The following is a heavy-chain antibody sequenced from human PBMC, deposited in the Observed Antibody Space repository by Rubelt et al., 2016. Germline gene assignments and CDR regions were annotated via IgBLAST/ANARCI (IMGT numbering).Heavy chain of an antibody. CDR2: IYYTGNT. CDR1: GDSVRNGRYY. CDR3: ATNGVVTAPFQY. V-gene: IGHV4-31*03. J-gene: IGHJ4*02. Sequence: QVQLQESGPGLVKTSQILSLTCSVSGDSVRNGRYYWSWIRQLPGKGPEWIGNIYYTGNTHYSPSLRSRVFITIDTSKNELYLSLRSVTAADTAVYYCATNGVVTAPFQYWGQGTLVAVSS. D-gene: IGHD3-3*01.